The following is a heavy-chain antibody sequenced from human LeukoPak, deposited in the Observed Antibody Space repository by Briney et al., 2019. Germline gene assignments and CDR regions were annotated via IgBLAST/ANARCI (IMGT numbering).Heavy chain of an antibody. CDR2: ISGSGGST. CDR3: AKVPVFSLTISEVVTDDAFDI. J-gene: IGHJ3*02. CDR1: GFTFSSYA. Sequence: GGSLRLSCAASGFTFSSYAMSWVRQAPGKGLEWVSAISGSGGSTYYADSVKGRFTISRDNSKNTLYLQMNSLRAEDTAVSYCAKVPVFSLTISEVVTDDAFDIWGQGTIVTVSS. V-gene: IGHV3-23*01. D-gene: IGHD3-3*01.